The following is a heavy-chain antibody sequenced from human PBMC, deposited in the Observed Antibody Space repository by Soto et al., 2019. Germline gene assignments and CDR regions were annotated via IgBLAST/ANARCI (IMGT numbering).Heavy chain of an antibody. V-gene: IGHV4-39*01. CDR2: IYYSGST. D-gene: IGHD4-17*01. J-gene: IGHJ6*02. Sequence: SETLSLTCTVSGGSISSSSYYWGWIRQPPGKGLEWIGSIYYSGSTYYNPSLKSRVTISVDTSKNQFSLKLSSVTAADTAVYYCARYDCGDYGYYYYYGMDVWGQGTTVTVSS. CDR1: GGSISSSSYY. CDR3: ARYDCGDYGYYYYYGMDV.